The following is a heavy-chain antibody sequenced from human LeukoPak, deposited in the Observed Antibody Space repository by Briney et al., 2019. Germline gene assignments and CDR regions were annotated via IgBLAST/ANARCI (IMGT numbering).Heavy chain of an antibody. V-gene: IGHV1-8*01. CDR3: ARGTGYCSSTSCYPSGHYYGMDV. J-gene: IGHJ6*02. CDR1: GYTFTSYD. Sequence: ASVKVSCKASGYTFTSYDINCVRQATGQGLEWMGWMNPNSGNTGYAQKFQGRVTMTRNTSISTAYMELSSLRSEDTAVYYCARGTGYCSSTSCYPSGHYYGMDVWGQGTTVTVSS. D-gene: IGHD2-2*01. CDR2: MNPNSGNT.